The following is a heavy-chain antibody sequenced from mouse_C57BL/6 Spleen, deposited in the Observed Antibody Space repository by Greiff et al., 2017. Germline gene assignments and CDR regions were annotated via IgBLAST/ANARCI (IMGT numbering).Heavy chain of an antibody. CDR2: ISYSGST. D-gene: IGHD4-1*01. Sequence: EVQLQQSGPGLVKPSQSLSLTCTVTGYSITSGYDWHWIRHFPGNKLEWMGYISYSGSTNYNPSLKSRISITHDTSKNHFFLKLNSVTTEDTATYYCATGTGTWYFDVWGTGTTVTVSS. V-gene: IGHV3-1*01. J-gene: IGHJ1*03. CDR3: ATGTGTWYFDV. CDR1: GYSITSGYD.